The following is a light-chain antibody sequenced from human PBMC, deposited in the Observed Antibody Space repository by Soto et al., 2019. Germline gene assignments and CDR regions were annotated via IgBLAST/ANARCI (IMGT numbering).Light chain of an antibody. V-gene: IGKV1-27*01. Sequence: DLQMTQSPPSLSASVGDRVTITCRASQGIGNSLAWYQQKPGTVPKLLIYSASTLQSGVPSRFSGSGSGTDFTLTISSLQPEDGAAYYCQKYNTVPATFGQGTRLEIK. CDR2: SAS. CDR3: QKYNTVPAT. J-gene: IGKJ5*01. CDR1: QGIGNS.